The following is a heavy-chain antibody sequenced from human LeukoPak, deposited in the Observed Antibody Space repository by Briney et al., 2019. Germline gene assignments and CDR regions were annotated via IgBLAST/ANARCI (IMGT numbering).Heavy chain of an antibody. V-gene: IGHV1-3*01. D-gene: IGHD6-13*01. Sequence: ASVKVSCKASGYTFTSYAMHWVRQAPGQRLEWMGWINAGYGNTKYSQKFQGRVTITRDTSASTAYMELSSLRSEDTAVYYCAREGSSSWYVPEVDYWGQGTLVTVSS. CDR1: GYTFTSYA. CDR3: AREGSSSWYVPEVDY. CDR2: INAGYGNT. J-gene: IGHJ4*02.